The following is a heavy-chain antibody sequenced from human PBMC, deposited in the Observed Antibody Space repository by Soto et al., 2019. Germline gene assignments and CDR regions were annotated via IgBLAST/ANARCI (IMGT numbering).Heavy chain of an antibody. CDR3: ATSLPGVAVAGTPVGY. CDR2: FDPEDGET. V-gene: IGHV1-24*01. CDR1: GYTLTELS. Sequence: GASVKVSCKVSGYTLTELSMHWVRQAPGKGLEWMGGFDPEDGETIYAQKFQGRVTMTEDTSTDTAYMELSSLRSEDTAVYYCATSLPGVAVAGTPVGYWGQGTLVTVSS. J-gene: IGHJ4*02. D-gene: IGHD6-19*01.